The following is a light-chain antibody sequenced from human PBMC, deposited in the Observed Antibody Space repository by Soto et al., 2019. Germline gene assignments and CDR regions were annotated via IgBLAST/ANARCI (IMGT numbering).Light chain of an antibody. Sequence: IVLTQSPCTLSWSPGAIATLSCRASQSVSSYLAWYQQKPGQAPRLLIYDASNRATGIPARFSGSGSGTDFTLAIRRLEPEDFAVYYCHQFGYSPRTFGQGTKVDIK. CDR2: DAS. CDR3: HQFGYSPRT. J-gene: IGKJ1*01. V-gene: IGKV3-20*01. CDR1: QSVSSY.